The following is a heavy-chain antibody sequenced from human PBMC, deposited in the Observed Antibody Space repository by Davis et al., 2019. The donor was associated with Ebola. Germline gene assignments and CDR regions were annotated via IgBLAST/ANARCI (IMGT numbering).Heavy chain of an antibody. Sequence: ASVKVSCKASGYTFTDYNIHWMRQAPGQGLEWMGRIIPNSGVTIYAQKFQGRVTMTRDTSISTVYMELSSLRYDDTADYYCARGHNYAHEYWGQGTLVTVSS. V-gene: IGHV1-2*06. CDR2: IIPNSGVT. CDR3: ARGHNYAHEY. D-gene: IGHD4-11*01. J-gene: IGHJ4*02. CDR1: GYTFTDYN.